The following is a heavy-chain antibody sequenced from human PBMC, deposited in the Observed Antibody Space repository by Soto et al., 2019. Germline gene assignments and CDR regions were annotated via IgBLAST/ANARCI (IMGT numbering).Heavy chain of an antibody. CDR3: TRAPMSSRNAFDI. D-gene: IGHD3-10*02. J-gene: IGHJ3*02. Sequence: MRWISKEPGKGLEWVSAISGSGGSTYYADSVKGRFTISRDNSKNTLYLQMNSLRADDTAVYYCTRAPMSSRNAFDIWGQGTMVTVS. V-gene: IGHV3-23*01. CDR2: ISGSGGST.